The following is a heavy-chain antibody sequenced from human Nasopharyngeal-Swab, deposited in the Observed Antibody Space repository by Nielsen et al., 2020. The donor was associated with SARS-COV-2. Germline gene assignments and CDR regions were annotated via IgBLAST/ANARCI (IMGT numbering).Heavy chain of an antibody. CDR1: GFTFSNAW. CDR3: TTVRSSSLIDP. CDR2: IKSKTDGGTT. V-gene: IGHV3-15*01. J-gene: IGHJ5*02. D-gene: IGHD6-13*01. Sequence: GESLKISCAASGFTFSNAWMSWVRQAPGKALEWVGRIKSKTDGGTTDYAAPVKGRFTISRDDSKNTLYLQMNSLKTEDTAVYYCTTVRSSSLIDPWGQGTLVTVSS.